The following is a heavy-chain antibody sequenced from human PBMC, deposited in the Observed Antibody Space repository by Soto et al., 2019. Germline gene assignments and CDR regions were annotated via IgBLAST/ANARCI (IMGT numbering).Heavy chain of an antibody. Sequence: PGGSLRLSCAASGFIFSSYDVHWVRQAPGKGLEWVSIITTTGGTYYAASVKGRFTISRDNSKNSLYLQMNSLRTEDAAVYYCAKDILPDTAKEYTYYYYGMDVWGEGTTVTVSS. CDR3: AKDILPDTAKEYTYYYYGMDV. CDR1: GFIFSSYD. J-gene: IGHJ6*04. D-gene: IGHD5-18*01. CDR2: ITTTGGT. V-gene: IGHV3-43*02.